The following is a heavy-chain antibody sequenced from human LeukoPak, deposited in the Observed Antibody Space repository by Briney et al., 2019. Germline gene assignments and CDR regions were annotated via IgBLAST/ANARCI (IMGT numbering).Heavy chain of an antibody. Sequence: GGSLRLAWAASGFTFSSYGMHWVRQAPGKGLEWVAVISYDGSNKYYADSVKGRFTISRDNSKNTLYLQMNSLRAEDTAVYYCAKDRVGYDILTGYYNYFDYWGQGTLVTVSS. CDR1: GFTFSSYG. J-gene: IGHJ4*02. D-gene: IGHD3-9*01. CDR2: ISYDGSNK. V-gene: IGHV3-30*18. CDR3: AKDRVGYDILTGYYNYFDY.